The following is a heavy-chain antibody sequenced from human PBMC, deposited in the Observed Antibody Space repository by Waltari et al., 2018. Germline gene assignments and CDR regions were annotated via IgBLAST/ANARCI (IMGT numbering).Heavy chain of an antibody. J-gene: IGHJ3*02. CDR1: GFVFNNYW. D-gene: IGHD4-4*01. Sequence: ELQLVESGGGLVQPGRSLKLSCSASGFVFNNYWMCWVRQAPGKGLGGVDKISKYGSEEHDGDSAKGRFTISRDNAKNAVYLQMNSLSAGDTSVYYCARGDSWAFDIWGQGTMVTVAS. CDR2: ISKYGSEE. CDR3: ARGDSWAFDI. V-gene: IGHV3-7*01.